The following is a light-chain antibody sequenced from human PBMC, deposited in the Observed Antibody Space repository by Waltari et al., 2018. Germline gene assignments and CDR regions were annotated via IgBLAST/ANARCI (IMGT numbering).Light chain of an antibody. CDR1: TSNIGTNY. Sequence: QSVLTQPPSVSAAPGQKVTISCSGSTSNIGTNYFSWYQHFPEAAPKVLIYGNDKRATGIPDRCSVSKSGTSATLDITGLQTGDEADYYCGTWDNTLSAVFGGGTKVTVL. CDR3: GTWDNTLSAV. V-gene: IGLV1-51*02. CDR2: GND. J-gene: IGLJ2*01.